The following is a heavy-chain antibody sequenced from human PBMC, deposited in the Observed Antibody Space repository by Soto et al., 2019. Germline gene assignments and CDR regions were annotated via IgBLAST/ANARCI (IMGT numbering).Heavy chain of an antibody. CDR2: VSPENRNA. J-gene: IGHJ4*02. CDR1: GYTFTEYD. V-gene: IGHV1-8*01. Sequence: QVQVVQSRAEVKKPGASVKVSCKTSGYTFTEYDINWVRKAPGQGLEYMGWVSPENRNAGYAPQFRGRVSMTADTSINTVYLELTALTYEDTAVYYCEVTTGYWGQGTMVTVSS. CDR3: EVTTGY. D-gene: IGHD4-17*01.